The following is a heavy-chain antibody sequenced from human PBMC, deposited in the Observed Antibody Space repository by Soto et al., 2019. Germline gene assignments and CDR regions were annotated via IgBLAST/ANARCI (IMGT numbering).Heavy chain of an antibody. CDR3: ARDAISMVRGTNNWFDP. D-gene: IGHD3-10*01. V-gene: IGHV3-23*01. CDR1: GFIFIDHA. J-gene: IGHJ5*02. CDR2: ISGNGIAT. Sequence: PWGSLRLSCEASGFIFIDHAMNCFRQSPLKWLEWVSAISGNGIATYYADSVKGRFTISRDNSKNTLYLQMNRLRADDTAVYYCARDAISMVRGTNNWFDPWGQGTLVTVSS.